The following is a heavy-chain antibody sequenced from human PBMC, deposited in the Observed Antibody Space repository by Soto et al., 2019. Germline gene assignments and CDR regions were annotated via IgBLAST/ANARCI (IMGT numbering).Heavy chain of an antibody. CDR3: ARETDWIPDY. Sequence: QVQLVESGGGVVQPGRSLGLSCAASGFTFSRYSMYWVRQAPGEGLEWVSVISNDRFKTYYADSVKGRFTVSRDNSKNMLYLQMNSLRPEDTGVYYCARETDWIPDYWGQGTLVTVSS. CDR1: GFTFSRYS. D-gene: IGHD5-18*01. J-gene: IGHJ4*02. CDR2: ISNDRFKT. V-gene: IGHV3-30-3*01.